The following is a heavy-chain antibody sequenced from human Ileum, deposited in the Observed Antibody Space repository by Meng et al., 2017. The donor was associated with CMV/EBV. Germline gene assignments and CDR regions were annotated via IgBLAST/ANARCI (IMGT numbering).Heavy chain of an antibody. V-gene: IGHV1-8*01. CDR2: MNHNSGDT. D-gene: IGHD3-22*01. CDR3: SRGLHYYDTSGYYRAGY. Sequence: YTFSTYDISWVREATGQGLEWMGWMNHNSGDTAFAQKFQGRVTMNRNTSISTAYMELSSLTSEDTALYYCSRGLHYYDTSGYYRAGYWGQGTLVTVSS. CDR1: YTFSTYD. J-gene: IGHJ4*02.